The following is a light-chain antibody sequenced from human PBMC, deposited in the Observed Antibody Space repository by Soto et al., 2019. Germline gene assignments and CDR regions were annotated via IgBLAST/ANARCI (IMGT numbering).Light chain of an antibody. CDR3: QQYGSSPPNT. V-gene: IGKV3-20*01. Sequence: EIVLTQSPGTLSLSPGERATLSCRASQSVSSSYLAWYQQKPGQAPRLLIYGASSRATVIPDRFSGSGSGTDLTLTISRLEPEDFAVYYCQQYGSSPPNTFGQGTKLEIK. J-gene: IGKJ2*01. CDR1: QSVSSSY. CDR2: GAS.